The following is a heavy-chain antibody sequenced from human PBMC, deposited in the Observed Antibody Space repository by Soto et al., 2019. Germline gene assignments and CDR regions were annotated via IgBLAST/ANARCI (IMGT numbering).Heavy chain of an antibody. CDR1: GFTFTDFY. V-gene: IGHV3-7*03. J-gene: IGHJ4*02. CDR2: IRPDGSET. D-gene: IGHD4-4*01. Sequence: EGQLVQSGGGLVQPGGSLRLSCVGSGFTFTDFYMNWVRQAPGKGLEWVANIRPDGSETNYVESVKGRFTTSRDNAKNSLFLQMNSLRADDTAVYYCAGWGGHDYNYWGQGILVTVSS. CDR3: AGWGGHDYNY.